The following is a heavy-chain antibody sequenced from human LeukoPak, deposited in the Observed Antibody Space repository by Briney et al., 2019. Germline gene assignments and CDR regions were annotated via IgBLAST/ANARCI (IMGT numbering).Heavy chain of an antibody. J-gene: IGHJ6*03. CDR3: ASLGPSYYYMDV. CDR2: INHSGST. Sequence: KTSETLSLTCAVYGGSFSGYYWSWIRQPPGKGLEWIGEINHSGSTSYNPSLKSRVTISVDTSKNQFSLKLSSVTAADTAVYYCASLGPSYYYMDVWGKGTTVTISS. V-gene: IGHV4-34*01. CDR1: GGSFSGYY.